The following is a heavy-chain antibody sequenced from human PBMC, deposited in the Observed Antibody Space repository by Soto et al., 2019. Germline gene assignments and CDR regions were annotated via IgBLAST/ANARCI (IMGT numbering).Heavy chain of an antibody. CDR1: GYSFTSHW. Sequence: EVQLVQSGAEVKKPGESLRISCKGSGYSFTSHWISWVRQMPGKGLEWMGRIDPSDSYTSYSPSFQGHVTISADRSISTVYLQWGSLKASDPAMYYCARGDTALSYWYFDLWGRGTLVTVSS. CDR3: ARGDTALSYWYFDL. D-gene: IGHD5-18*01. CDR2: IDPSDSYT. J-gene: IGHJ2*01. V-gene: IGHV5-10-1*01.